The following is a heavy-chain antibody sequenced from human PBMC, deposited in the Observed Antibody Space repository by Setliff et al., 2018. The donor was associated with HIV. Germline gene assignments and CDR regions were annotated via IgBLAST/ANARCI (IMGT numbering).Heavy chain of an antibody. CDR1: GYTFTDYY. J-gene: IGHJ4*02. Sequence: VASVKVSCKASGYTFTDYYMHWVRRAPGQGLEWMGRISAYNGNTNYVQKLQGRVTMTTDTSTTTAYMELRSLTSDDTAVYYCARDSLRLPKYTTSWEYFDSWGQGTLVTVSS. CDR2: ISAYNGNT. D-gene: IGHD6-6*01. CDR3: ARDSLRLPKYTTSWEYFDS. V-gene: IGHV1-18*04.